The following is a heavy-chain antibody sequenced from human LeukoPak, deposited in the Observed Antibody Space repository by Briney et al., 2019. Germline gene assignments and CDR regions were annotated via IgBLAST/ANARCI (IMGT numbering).Heavy chain of an antibody. CDR2: INPYSGDT. D-gene: IGHD6-13*01. CDR3: ARDQGSLTRSWYTGY. Sequence: GASVKVSWKASEYTFTGYHIHWVRQAPGQGLEWMARINPYSGDTNFAQKFQGRVTITSDTSITTAYIDLSSLTSVDTAVYFCARDQGSLTRSWYTGYWGQGTQVTVSS. V-gene: IGHV1-2*06. CDR1: EYTFTGYH. J-gene: IGHJ4*02.